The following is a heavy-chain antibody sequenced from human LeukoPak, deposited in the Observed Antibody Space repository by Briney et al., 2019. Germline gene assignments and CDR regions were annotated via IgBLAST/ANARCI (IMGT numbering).Heavy chain of an antibody. V-gene: IGHV5-51*01. CDR3: ARQSYSVFDY. CDR2: IYPGESDT. D-gene: IGHD2-21*01. CDR1: GYSFTNYW. Sequence: GESLKISCKGSGYSFTNYWIGWVRQMPGKGLEWMGIIYPGESDTRYSPSFQGQVTISADKSISTAYLQWSGLKASDTAMYYCARQSYSVFDYWGQGTLVTVSS. J-gene: IGHJ4*02.